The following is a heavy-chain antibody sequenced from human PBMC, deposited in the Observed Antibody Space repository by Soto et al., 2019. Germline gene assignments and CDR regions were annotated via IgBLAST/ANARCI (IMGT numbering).Heavy chain of an antibody. CDR3: ASSPLGYCSGGSCYGPYYYYGMDV. CDR2: IIPIFGTA. V-gene: IGHV1-69*01. D-gene: IGHD2-15*01. Sequence: QVQLVQSGAEVKKPGSSVKVSCMASGGTFSSYAISWVRQAPGQGLEWMGGIIPIFGTANYAQKFQGRVTITADESTSTAYMELSSLRSEDTAVYYCASSPLGYCSGGSCYGPYYYYGMDVWGQGTTVTVSS. J-gene: IGHJ6*02. CDR1: GGTFSSYA.